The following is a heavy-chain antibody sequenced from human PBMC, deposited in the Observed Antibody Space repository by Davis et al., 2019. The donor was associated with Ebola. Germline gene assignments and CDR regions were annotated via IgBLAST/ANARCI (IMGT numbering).Heavy chain of an antibody. CDR1: GFTFSSYA. D-gene: IGHD3-9*01. CDR3: AKSGPYFDPPLIQGYAFDI. J-gene: IGHJ3*02. V-gene: IGHV3-30*18. CDR2: ISYDGSNK. Sequence: PAGSLSLSCAVSGFTFSSYAMSWVRQAPGKGLEWVAVISYDGSNKYYADSVKGRFTISRDTSTNTLYLQMNSPRAADTAVYYCAKSGPYFDPPLIQGYAFDIWGQGTMVTVSS.